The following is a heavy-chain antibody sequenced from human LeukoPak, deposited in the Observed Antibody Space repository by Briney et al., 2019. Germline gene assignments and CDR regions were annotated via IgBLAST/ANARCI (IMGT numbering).Heavy chain of an antibody. Sequence: SETLSLTCTVSGGSISSGGYYWSWFRQPPGKGLEWIGYIYHSGSTYYNPSLKSRVTISVDRSKNQFSLKLSSVTAADTAVYYCARDRDYYGSESYLFWGQGTLVTVSS. CDR2: IYHSGST. CDR1: GGSISSGGYY. J-gene: IGHJ4*02. CDR3: ARDRDYYGSESYLF. D-gene: IGHD3-10*01. V-gene: IGHV4-30-2*01.